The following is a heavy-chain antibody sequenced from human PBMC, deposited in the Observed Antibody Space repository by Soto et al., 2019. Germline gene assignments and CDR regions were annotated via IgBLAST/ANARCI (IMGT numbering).Heavy chain of an antibody. CDR2: IWYDGSNK. Sequence: QVQLVESGGGVVQPGRSLRLSCAASGFTFSSYGMHWVRQAPGKGLGWVAVIWYDGSNKYYADSVKGRFTISRDNSKNTLYLQMNSLRAEDTAVYYCARVRGGGIIDYWGQGTLVTVSS. J-gene: IGHJ4*02. D-gene: IGHD3-10*01. CDR3: ARVRGGGIIDY. V-gene: IGHV3-33*01. CDR1: GFTFSSYG.